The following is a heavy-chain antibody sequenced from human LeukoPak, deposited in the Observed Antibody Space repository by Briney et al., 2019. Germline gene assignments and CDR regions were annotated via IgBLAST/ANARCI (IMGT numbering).Heavy chain of an antibody. Sequence: GGSLRLSCAASGFTFSSYGMTWVGQAPAKGLEWVAVISYDGSNKYYADSVKGRFTISRDNSKNTLYLQMNSLRAEDTAVYYCAKDGDAPFDYWGQGTLVTVSS. J-gene: IGHJ4*02. CDR3: AKDGDAPFDY. CDR1: GFTFSSYG. V-gene: IGHV3-30*18. D-gene: IGHD2-21*01. CDR2: ISYDGSNK.